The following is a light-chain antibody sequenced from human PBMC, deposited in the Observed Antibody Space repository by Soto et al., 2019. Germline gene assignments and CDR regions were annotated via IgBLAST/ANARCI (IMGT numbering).Light chain of an antibody. CDR3: HQCSDWPLFT. V-gene: IGKV3-15*01. CDR2: GAS. J-gene: IGKJ5*01. Sequence: EIVMTQSPATLSVSPGERVTLSCRASQSVNSYSAWYQHKPCQPPRLLIYGASTRATGIPARFSGSGSGTDFTLTISSLQSEDFAGYFCHQCSDWPLFTFGQGTRLEIK. CDR1: QSVNSY.